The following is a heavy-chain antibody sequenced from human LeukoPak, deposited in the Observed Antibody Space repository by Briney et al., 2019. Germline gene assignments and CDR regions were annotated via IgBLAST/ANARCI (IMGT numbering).Heavy chain of an antibody. Sequence: GGSLRLSCAASGFTFSSYAMHWVRQAPGKGLEWVAVISYDGSNKYYADSVKGRFTISRDNSKNTLYLQMNSLRAEDTAVYYCARTHSGWYPRGFDPWGQGTLVTVSS. CDR3: ARTHSGWYPRGFDP. CDR2: ISYDGSNK. D-gene: IGHD6-19*01. J-gene: IGHJ5*02. CDR1: GFTFSSYA. V-gene: IGHV3-30-3*01.